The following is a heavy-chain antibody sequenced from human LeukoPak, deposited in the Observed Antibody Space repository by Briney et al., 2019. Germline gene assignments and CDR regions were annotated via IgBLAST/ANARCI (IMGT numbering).Heavy chain of an antibody. Sequence: PGGSPRLSCAASGFTFSSYSMNWVRQAPGKGLEWVSSISSSSRYIYYADSVKGRFTISRDNAKNSLYLQMNSLRAEDTAVYYCARYSGRYSDAFDIWGQGTMVTVSS. CDR3: ARYSGRYSDAFDI. CDR1: GFTFSSYS. J-gene: IGHJ3*02. CDR2: ISSSSRYI. D-gene: IGHD1-26*01. V-gene: IGHV3-21*01.